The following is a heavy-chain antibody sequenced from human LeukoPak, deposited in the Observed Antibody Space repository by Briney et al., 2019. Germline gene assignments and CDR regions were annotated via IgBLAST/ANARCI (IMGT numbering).Heavy chain of an antibody. J-gene: IGHJ6*04. Sequence: GGSLRLSCAASGFTFSSYWMHWVRQAPGKGLVWVSRINSDGSSTSYADSVKGRFTISRDNAKNTLYLQMNSLRAEDTAVYYCAREHILTDTGYYYYYYGMDVWGKGTTVTVSS. D-gene: IGHD3-9*01. CDR2: INSDGSST. CDR1: GFTFSSYW. V-gene: IGHV3-74*01. CDR3: AREHILTDTGYYYYYYGMDV.